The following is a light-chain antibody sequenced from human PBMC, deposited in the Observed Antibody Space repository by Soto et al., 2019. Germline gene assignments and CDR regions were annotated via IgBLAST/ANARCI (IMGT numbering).Light chain of an antibody. CDR2: EVN. Sequence: ALTQPASVSGSPGQSITISCTGTSSDVGGYNYVSWYQQHPGKPPKLMIYEVNNRPSGVSNRFSGSKSGNTASLTISGLQAEDEADYYCNSYTSSTTYVFGTGTKVTVL. V-gene: IGLV2-14*01. CDR3: NSYTSSTTYV. CDR1: SSDVGGYNY. J-gene: IGLJ1*01.